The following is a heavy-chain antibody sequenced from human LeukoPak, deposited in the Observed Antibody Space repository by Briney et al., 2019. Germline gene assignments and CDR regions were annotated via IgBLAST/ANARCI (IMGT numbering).Heavy chain of an antibody. CDR2: ISSSGSTT. V-gene: IGHV3-48*03. CDR3: ATYCSGGSCYWDGAFDI. J-gene: IGHJ3*02. D-gene: IGHD2-15*01. CDR1: GFTFSSYE. Sequence: GGSLRLSCAASGFTFSSYEMNWVRQAPGKGLEWVSYISSSGSTTYYADSVKGRFTISRDNAKNSLYLQMNSLRAEDTAVYYCATYCSGGSCYWDGAFDIWGQGTMVTVSS.